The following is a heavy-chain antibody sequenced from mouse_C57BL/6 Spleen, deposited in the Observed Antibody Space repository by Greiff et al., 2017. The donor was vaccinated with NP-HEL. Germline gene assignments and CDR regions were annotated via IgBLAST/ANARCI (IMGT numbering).Heavy chain of an antibody. D-gene: IGHD2-4*01. CDR1: GFTFSDYG. J-gene: IGHJ2*01. Sequence: EVMLVESGGGLVKPGGSLKLSCAASGFTFSDYGMHWVRQAPEKGLEWVAYISSGSSTIYYADTVKGRFTITRDNAKNTLFLQMTSLRSEDTAMYYCARGPIYYDYDIHFDYWGQGTTLTVSS. V-gene: IGHV5-17*01. CDR2: ISSGSSTI. CDR3: ARGPIYYDYDIHFDY.